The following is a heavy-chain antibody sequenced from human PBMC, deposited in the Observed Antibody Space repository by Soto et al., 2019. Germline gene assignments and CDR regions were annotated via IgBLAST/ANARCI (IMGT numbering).Heavy chain of an antibody. D-gene: IGHD3-3*01. V-gene: IGHV3-74*01. CDR1: GFTFSIYW. Sequence: LRLSCAASGFTFSIYWMHWVRQAPGKGLVWVSRINSDGSSTSYADSVKGRFTISRDNAKNTLYLQMNSLRAEDTAVYYCAVGPPYYDFWSGYYAYYYYGMDVWGQGTTVTVSS. CDR3: AVGPPYYDFWSGYYAYYYYGMDV. CDR2: INSDGSST. J-gene: IGHJ6*02.